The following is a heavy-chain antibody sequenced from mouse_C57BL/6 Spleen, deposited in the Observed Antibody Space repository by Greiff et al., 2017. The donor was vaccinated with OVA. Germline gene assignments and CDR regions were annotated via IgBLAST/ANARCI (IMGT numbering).Heavy chain of an antibody. CDR3: ARSGYSNYVFNYAMDD. D-gene: IGHD2-5*01. CDR1: GYTFTSYW. Sequence: QVQLKESGAELAKPGASVKLSCKASGYTFTSYWMHWVKQRPGQGLEWIGYINPSSGYTKYNQKFKDKATLTADKSSSTACMQLSSLTYEDSAVYYCARSGYSNYVFNYAMDDWGQGTSVTVSS. V-gene: IGHV1-7*01. CDR2: INPSSGYT. J-gene: IGHJ4*01.